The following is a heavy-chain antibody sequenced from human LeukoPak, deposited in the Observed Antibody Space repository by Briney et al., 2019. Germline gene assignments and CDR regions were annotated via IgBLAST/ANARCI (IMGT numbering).Heavy chain of an antibody. J-gene: IGHJ4*02. D-gene: IGHD2-2*01. V-gene: IGHV4-30-4*01. CDR1: GASINSSGYY. CDR2: ISYSGKT. Sequence: SETLSLTCTVSGASINSSGYYWSWIRQPPGKGLEWIGYISYSGKTYYNPSLKSRVTISVDTSKNQFSLKLSSVTAADTAVYYCAGRDEYCSSGGFCDYWGQGTLVTVSS. CDR3: AGRDEYCSSGGFCDY.